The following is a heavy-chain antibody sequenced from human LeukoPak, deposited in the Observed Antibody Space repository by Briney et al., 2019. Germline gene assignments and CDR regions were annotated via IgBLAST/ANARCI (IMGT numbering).Heavy chain of an antibody. CDR2: FYYSGSP. J-gene: IGHJ4*02. V-gene: IGHV4-59*01. Sequence: SETLSLTCTVSGGSITSYYWSWIRQPPGKGLEWIGYFYYSGSPNYNPSLKSRVTISVDTSKNQFSLTLFSVTAAGTALYYCARAGGISPFDYWGQGTLVTVSS. CDR1: GGSITSYY. D-gene: IGHD4-23*01. CDR3: ARAGGISPFDY.